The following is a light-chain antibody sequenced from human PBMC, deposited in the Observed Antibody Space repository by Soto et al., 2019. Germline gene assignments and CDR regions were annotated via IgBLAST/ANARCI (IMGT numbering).Light chain of an antibody. CDR2: SIS. CDR3: LLYYGGVHV. CDR1: TGAVTSNYY. V-gene: IGLV7-43*01. Sequence: QTVVTQEPSVTVSPGGTVTLICASSTGAVTSNYYPSWFQQKPGQAPRALFYSISNKHSWTPARFSGSLLGGKAALTLSDVQPADEADYYCLLYYGGVHVFGGGTQLTVL. J-gene: IGLJ2*01.